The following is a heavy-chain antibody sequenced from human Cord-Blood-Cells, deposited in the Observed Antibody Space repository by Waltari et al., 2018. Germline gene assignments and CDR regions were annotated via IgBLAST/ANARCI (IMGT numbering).Heavy chain of an antibody. Sequence: QVQLQQWGAGLLKPSGTLSLTCAVYGGSLRGYYWRCIRQPPGKGLEWIGEINHSGSTNYNPSLKSRVTISVDTSKNQFSLKLSSVTAADTAVYYCASDAAAMAGFDYWGQGTLVTVSS. V-gene: IGHV4-34*01. CDR2: INHSGST. D-gene: IGHD2-2*01. J-gene: IGHJ4*02. CDR1: GGSLRGYY. CDR3: ASDAAAMAGFDY.